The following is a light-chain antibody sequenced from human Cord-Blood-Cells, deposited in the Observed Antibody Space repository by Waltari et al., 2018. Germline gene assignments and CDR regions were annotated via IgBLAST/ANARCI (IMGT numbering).Light chain of an antibody. Sequence: DIQMTQSPSSLSASVGDRVTITCRASQSISSYLNWYQQKPGKAPKLLIYAAYSLQSGVPSRFSGSGSGTDFTLTISSLQPEDFATYYCQQSYSTPRGLTFGGGTKVEIK. CDR2: AAY. J-gene: IGKJ4*01. CDR1: QSISSY. CDR3: QQSYSTPRGLT. V-gene: IGKV1-39*01.